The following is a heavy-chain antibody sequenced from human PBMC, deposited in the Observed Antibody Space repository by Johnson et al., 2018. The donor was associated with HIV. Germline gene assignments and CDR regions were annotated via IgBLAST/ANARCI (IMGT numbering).Heavy chain of an antibody. Sequence: QVQLVESGGGVVQPGESLRLSCAASGFTFANYGMHWVRQAPGKGLEWVAFTAHDERITHYADSVTGRFTMSRDNSKSTLNLQMNSLRAEDTAIYYCAKDDNLGVWYSDAFDVWGQGTVVTVSS. CDR3: AKDDNLGVWYSDAFDV. CDR2: TAHDERIT. V-gene: IGHV3-30*02. CDR1: GFTFANYG. J-gene: IGHJ3*01. D-gene: IGHD6-19*01.